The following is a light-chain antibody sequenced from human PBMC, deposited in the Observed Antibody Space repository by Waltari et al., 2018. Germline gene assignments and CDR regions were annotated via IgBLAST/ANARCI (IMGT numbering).Light chain of an antibody. Sequence: DIVMTQSPLSLPVTPGEPASISCRSSQSLLHINGYYYLDWYLLKPGQSPQLLIYMGSNRASGVPDRCSGSGSGTDFTLKISRVEAEDVGVYYCMQALQTSYTFGQGTKLEIK. V-gene: IGKV2-28*01. CDR1: QSLLHINGYYY. J-gene: IGKJ2*01. CDR2: MGS. CDR3: MQALQTSYT.